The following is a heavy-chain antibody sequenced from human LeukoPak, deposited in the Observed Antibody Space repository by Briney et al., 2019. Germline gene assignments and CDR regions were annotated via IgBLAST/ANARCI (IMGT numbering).Heavy chain of an antibody. D-gene: IGHD2/OR15-2a*01. CDR2: ISYDGTNK. V-gene: IGHV3-30*04. Sequence: PGRSLRLSCAASGFSFSAYPMHWVRQAPGKGLEWVAVISYDGTNKYYADSVKGRFTISRDNSKYTLYLQMNSLSAEDTAVYYCARDFYDYWGQGTLVTVSS. CDR3: ARDFYDY. J-gene: IGHJ4*02. CDR1: GFSFSAYP.